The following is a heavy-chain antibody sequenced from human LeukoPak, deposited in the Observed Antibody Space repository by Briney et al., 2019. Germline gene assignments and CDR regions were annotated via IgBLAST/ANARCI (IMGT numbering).Heavy chain of an antibody. D-gene: IGHD2-15*01. V-gene: IGHV1-69*13. Sequence: SVKVSCKASGGTFSSYAISWVRQAPGQGLEWKGGIIPIFGTANYAQKFQGRVTITADESTSTAYMELSSLRSEDTAVYYCALERGGGSWLTYYYYGMDVWGQGTTVTVSS. CDR1: GGTFSSYA. J-gene: IGHJ6*02. CDR3: ALERGGGSWLTYYYYGMDV. CDR2: IIPIFGTA.